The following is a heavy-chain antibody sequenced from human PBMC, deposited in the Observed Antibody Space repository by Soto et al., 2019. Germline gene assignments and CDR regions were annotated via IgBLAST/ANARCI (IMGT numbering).Heavy chain of an antibody. J-gene: IGHJ4*02. D-gene: IGHD1-26*01. CDR2: IIPIFGTA. Sequence: QVQLVQSGAEVKKPGSSVKVSCKASGGTFSSYSINCVRQAPGQGLEWMGEIIPIFGTANYAQKFQGRVTMTADESTSTAYMELSSLRSEDTAVYYCARDGGRHSGGIDYWGQGPLVTGSS. CDR1: GGTFSSYS. V-gene: IGHV1-69*01. CDR3: ARDGGRHSGGIDY.